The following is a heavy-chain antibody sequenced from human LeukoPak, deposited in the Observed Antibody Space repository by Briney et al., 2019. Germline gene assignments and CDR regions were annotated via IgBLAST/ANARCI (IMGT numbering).Heavy chain of an antibody. Sequence: ASVKVSCKTSGYTFTNYAVHWVRQAPGQRLEWMGWINACNGNTKYSQKFQDRVTITRDTSAITAYMELSSLRSEDRAVYFCARGDLGGTWFDPWGQGTLVTVSS. V-gene: IGHV1-3*01. CDR3: ARGDLGGTWFDP. CDR2: INACNGNT. CDR1: GYTFTNYA. J-gene: IGHJ5*02. D-gene: IGHD1-26*01.